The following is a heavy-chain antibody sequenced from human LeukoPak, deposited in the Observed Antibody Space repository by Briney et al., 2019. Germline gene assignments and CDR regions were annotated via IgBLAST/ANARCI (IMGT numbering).Heavy chain of an antibody. CDR1: GFTFSSYW. V-gene: IGHV3-7*01. CDR3: ARDQITIFGVVKGYYYYYMDV. CDR2: MKQDGSEK. J-gene: IGHJ6*03. D-gene: IGHD3-3*01. Sequence: PGGSLRLSCAASGFTFSSYWMSWVRQAPGKGLEWVANMKQDGSEKYYVDSVKGRFTISRDNAKNSLYLQMNSLRAEDTAVYYCARDQITIFGVVKGYYYYYMDVWGKGTTVTVSS.